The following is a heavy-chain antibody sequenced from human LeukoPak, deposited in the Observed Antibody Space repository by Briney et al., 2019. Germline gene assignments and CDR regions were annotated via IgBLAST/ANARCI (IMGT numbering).Heavy chain of an antibody. CDR3: AREILNGSDAFDI. J-gene: IGHJ3*02. Sequence: SETLSLACTVSGGSISSGSYYWSCIRQPAGKGLECIGRIYTSGSTNYNPSLKSRVTISVDTSKHQFSLKLSSVTAADTAVYYCAREILNGSDAFDIWGQGTMVTVSS. CDR2: IYTSGST. V-gene: IGHV4-61*02. D-gene: IGHD6-25*01. CDR1: GGSISSGSYY.